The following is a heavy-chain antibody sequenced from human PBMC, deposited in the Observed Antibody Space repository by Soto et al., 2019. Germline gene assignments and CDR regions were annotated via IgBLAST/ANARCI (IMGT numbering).Heavy chain of an antibody. D-gene: IGHD6-6*01. J-gene: IGHJ4*02. Sequence: VQLVESGGGVVQPGRSLRLSCAASGFTFSSYGMHWVRQAPGKGLEWISRINTDGSSTYYAGTVKGRFTISRDNAKNTVYLQMSSLKAEDTAVYYCARGGAITARPPGFSGFWGQVTLVTFAS. CDR3: ARGGAITARPPGFSGF. CDR1: GFTFSSYG. CDR2: INTDGSST. V-gene: IGHV3-74*02.